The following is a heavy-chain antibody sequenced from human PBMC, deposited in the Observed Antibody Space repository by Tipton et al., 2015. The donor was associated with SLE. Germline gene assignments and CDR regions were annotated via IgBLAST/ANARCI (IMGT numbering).Heavy chain of an antibody. Sequence: TLSLTCTVSGGSISSSSDYWGWIRRPPGKGLEWIGTVHYSGSTYYNPSLKSRVTISVDTSKNQFSLKVKSVTAADTAVYFCARHDDTGKHVTAFDVWGQGTMVTVSS. CDR2: VHYSGST. J-gene: IGHJ3*01. V-gene: IGHV4-39*01. CDR1: GGSISSSSDY. D-gene: IGHD1-1*01. CDR3: ARHDDTGKHVTAFDV.